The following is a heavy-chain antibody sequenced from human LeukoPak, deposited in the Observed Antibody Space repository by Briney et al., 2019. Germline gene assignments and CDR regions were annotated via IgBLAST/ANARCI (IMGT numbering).Heavy chain of an antibody. CDR1: GFTFSSYT. CDR2: ISGSGGST. D-gene: IGHD7-27*01. CDR3: ANPHAWGFPYYFDC. Sequence: PGGSLRLSCAASGFTFSSYTMSWVRQAPGKGLEWVSAISGSGGSTYYADSVKGRFTISRDNSKNTLYLQMNSLRAEDTAVYYCANPHAWGFPYYFDCWGQGTLVTVSS. J-gene: IGHJ4*02. V-gene: IGHV3-23*01.